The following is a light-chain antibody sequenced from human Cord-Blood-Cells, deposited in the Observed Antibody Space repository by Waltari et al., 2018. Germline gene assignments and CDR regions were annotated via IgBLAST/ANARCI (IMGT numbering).Light chain of an antibody. CDR3: QQYYSTPLT. V-gene: IGKV4-1*01. Sequence: DIVMTQSPDSLAVSLGERATINCKSSQSVLYSSNNKNYLAWYQQKPGPPPKLLIYWASTRESGVPDRFSGSGSGTDFTLTIISLQAEDLAVYYCQQYYSTPLTFGQGTKVEIK. CDR1: QSVLYSSNNKNY. J-gene: IGKJ1*01. CDR2: WAS.